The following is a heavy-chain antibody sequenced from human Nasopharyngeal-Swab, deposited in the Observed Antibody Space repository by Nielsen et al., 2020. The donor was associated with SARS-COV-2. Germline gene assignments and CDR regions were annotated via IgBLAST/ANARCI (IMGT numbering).Heavy chain of an antibody. CDR3: AKDAGRGWYYYGMDV. CDR2: ISGSGGST. D-gene: IGHD6-13*01. V-gene: IGHV3-23*01. CDR1: GFTFSSYA. J-gene: IGHJ6*02. Sequence: GESLKISCAASGFTFSSYAMSWVRQAPGKGLEWVSAISGSGGSTYYADSVKGRFTISRDNSKNTLYLQMNSLRAEDTAVYYCAKDAGRGWYYYGMDVWGQGTTVTVSS.